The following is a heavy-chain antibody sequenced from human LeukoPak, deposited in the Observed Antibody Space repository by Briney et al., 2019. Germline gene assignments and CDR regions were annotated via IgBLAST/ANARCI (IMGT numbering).Heavy chain of an antibody. D-gene: IGHD2-21*01. Sequence: SETLSLTCAVYGGSFSGYYWSWIRQPPGKGLEWIGEINHSGSTNYNPSLKSRVTISVDTSKNQFSLKLSSVTAADTAVYYCARRRIVVNMDVWGKGTTVTVSS. CDR3: ARRRIVVNMDV. J-gene: IGHJ6*03. V-gene: IGHV4-34*01. CDR2: INHSGST. CDR1: GGSFSGYY.